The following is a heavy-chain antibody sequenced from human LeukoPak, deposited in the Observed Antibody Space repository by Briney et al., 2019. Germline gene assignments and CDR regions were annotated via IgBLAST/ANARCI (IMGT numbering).Heavy chain of an antibody. Sequence: SETLSLTCAVYGGSFSGHYWSWIRQSPGKGLEWIGEINYSGSTNYNPSLESRVTISVDTSKNQFSLKLSSVTAADTAVYYCARHGARYYYYYMDVWGKGTTVTVSS. CDR1: GGSFSGHY. D-gene: IGHD5-24*01. CDR3: ARHGARYYYYYMDV. CDR2: INYSGST. V-gene: IGHV4-34*01. J-gene: IGHJ6*03.